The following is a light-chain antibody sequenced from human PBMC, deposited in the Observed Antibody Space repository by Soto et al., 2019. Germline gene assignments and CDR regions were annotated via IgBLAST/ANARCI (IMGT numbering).Light chain of an antibody. CDR3: SSYTSSSNVYV. CDR2: DVS. J-gene: IGLJ1*01. Sequence: QSALTQPASGSGSPGQSSTISCTGTSSDVGGYNYVSWYQQHPGKAPKLMIYDVSNRPSGVSNRFSGSKSGNTASLTISGLQAEDEADYYCSSYTSSSNVYVFGTGTKVTVL. CDR1: SSDVGGYNY. V-gene: IGLV2-14*01.